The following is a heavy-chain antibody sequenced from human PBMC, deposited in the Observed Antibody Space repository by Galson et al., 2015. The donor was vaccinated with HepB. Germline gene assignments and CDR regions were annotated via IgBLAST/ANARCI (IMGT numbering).Heavy chain of an antibody. J-gene: IGHJ5*02. CDR3: ARDPSGYGPEQSSDYAGDDANWFDP. CDR1: GDSVSSNSAA. Sequence: CAISGDSVSSNSAAWNWIRQSPSRGLEWLGRTYYRSKWYNDYAVSVKSRITINPDTSKNQFSLQLNSVTPEDTAVYYCARDPSGYGPEQSSDYAGDDANWFDPWGQGTLVTVSS. V-gene: IGHV6-1*01. D-gene: IGHD5-12*01. CDR2: TYYRSKWYN.